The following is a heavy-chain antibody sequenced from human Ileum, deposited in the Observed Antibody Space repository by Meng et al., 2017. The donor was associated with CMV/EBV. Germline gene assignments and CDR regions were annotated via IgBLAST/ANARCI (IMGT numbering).Heavy chain of an antibody. V-gene: IGHV4-30-4*08. CDR1: GGSISSGDYY. CDR3: AEAWDCSSTSRYGMDV. D-gene: IGHD2-2*01. CDR2: IYYSGNN. J-gene: IGHJ6*02. Sequence: SETLSLTCTVSGGSISSGDYYWSWIRQPPGKGLEWIGSIYYSGNNYYNPSLKSRVTISVDMSKNQFSLKLTSVTAADTAVYYCAEAWDCSSTSRYGMDVWGQGTTVTVSS.